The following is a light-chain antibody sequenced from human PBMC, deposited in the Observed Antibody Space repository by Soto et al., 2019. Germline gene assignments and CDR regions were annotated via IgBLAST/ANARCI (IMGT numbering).Light chain of an antibody. V-gene: IGLV2-14*01. J-gene: IGLJ3*02. CDR3: TSFTTTNIWV. CDR2: EVT. Sequence: QSALTQPASVSGSPGQSITISCTGTKSDIGVYNYVSWYQQHPGKAPKLVICEVTNRPSGVSSRFSGSKSGNTASLTISGLRDEDEADYYCTSFTTTNIWVFGGGTKLTVL. CDR1: KSDIGVYNY.